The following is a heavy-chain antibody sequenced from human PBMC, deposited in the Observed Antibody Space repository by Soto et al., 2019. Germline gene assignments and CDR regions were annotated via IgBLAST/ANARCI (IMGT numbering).Heavy chain of an antibody. Sequence: GGPLRLSCTASGFTFSTYGMHWVAAISGSGVSTYYADSVKGRFTISRDNSKNTLYLQMNSLRAEDTAVYYCAKEFSSWPLWDYWGQGTLVTVSS. V-gene: IGHV3-23*01. CDR1: GFTFSTYG. CDR3: AKEFSSWPLWDY. J-gene: IGHJ4*02. D-gene: IGHD6-13*01. CDR2: ISGSGVST.